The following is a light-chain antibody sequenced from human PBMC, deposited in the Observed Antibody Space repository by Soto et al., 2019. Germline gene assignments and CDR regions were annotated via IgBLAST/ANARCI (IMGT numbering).Light chain of an antibody. CDR2: DSS. J-gene: IGLJ3*02. CDR1: SSNIGNNY. V-gene: IGLV1-51*01. CDR3: GTWDYSLTSWV. Sequence: QSVLTQPPSVSAAPGETVTISCSGSSSNIGNNYVSWYQQLPGTAPKLLIYDSSKRRSGIPDRFSGSKSGTSATPGITGLQTGDEADYYCGTWDYSLTSWVFGGGTKLTVL.